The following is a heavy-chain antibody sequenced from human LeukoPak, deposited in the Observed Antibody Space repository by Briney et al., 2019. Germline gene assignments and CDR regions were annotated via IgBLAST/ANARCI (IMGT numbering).Heavy chain of an antibody. CDR2: INAGNGNT. CDR1: GYTFTSYA. CDR3: ARAVTMIVVVPLGY. J-gene: IGHJ4*02. V-gene: IGHV1-3*03. D-gene: IGHD3-22*01. Sequence: RASVKVSCKASGYTFTSYAMHWVRQAPGQRLEWMGWINAGNGNTKYSQEFQGRVTITRDTSASTAYMELSSLRSEDMAVYYCARAVTMIVVVPLGYWGQGTLVTVSS.